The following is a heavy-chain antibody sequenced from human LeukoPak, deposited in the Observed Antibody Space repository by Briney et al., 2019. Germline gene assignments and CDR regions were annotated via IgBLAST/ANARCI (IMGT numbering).Heavy chain of an antibody. CDR1: GYSFTSYW. CDR3: ARQGIVPAEPLGYYYYGMDV. CDR2: IDPSDSYT. Sequence: GESLRISCQGSGYSFTSYWISWVRQMPGKGLEWMGRIDPSDSYTNYSPSFQGHVTISADKSISTAYLQWSSLKASDTAMYYCARQGIVPAEPLGYYYYGMDVWGKGTTVTDSS. V-gene: IGHV5-10-1*01. D-gene: IGHD2-2*01. J-gene: IGHJ6*04.